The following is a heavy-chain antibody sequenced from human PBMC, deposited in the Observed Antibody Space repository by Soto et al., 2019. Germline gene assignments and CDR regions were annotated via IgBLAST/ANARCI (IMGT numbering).Heavy chain of an antibody. V-gene: IGHV3-11*01. Sequence: QVQLVESGGGLVKPGGSLRLSCAASGFTFSDYYMSWIRQAPGKGLEWVSYISSSGSTIYYADSVKGRFTIARDNAKNSLFLQMKSLSAEETAVYYCASSGGVGYCSSSSCDYFDSWGQGTLVTVSS. J-gene: IGHJ4*02. D-gene: IGHD2-2*01. CDR3: ASSGGVGYCSSSSCDYFDS. CDR2: ISSSGSTI. CDR1: GFTFSDYY.